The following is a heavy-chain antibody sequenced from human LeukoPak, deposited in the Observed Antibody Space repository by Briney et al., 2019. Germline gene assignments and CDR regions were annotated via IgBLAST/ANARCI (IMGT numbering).Heavy chain of an antibody. D-gene: IGHD5-18*01. J-gene: IGHJ5*02. CDR3: AKRSGRGYSYGFGWFDP. CDR2: ISGSGGST. V-gene: IGHV3-23*01. CDR1: GFTFSSYA. Sequence: GGSLRLSCAASGFTFSSYAMSWVRQAPGKGLEWVSAISGSGGSTYYADSVKGRFTISRDNSKNTLYLQMNSLRAEDTAVYYCAKRSGRGYSYGFGWFDPWGQGTLVTVSS.